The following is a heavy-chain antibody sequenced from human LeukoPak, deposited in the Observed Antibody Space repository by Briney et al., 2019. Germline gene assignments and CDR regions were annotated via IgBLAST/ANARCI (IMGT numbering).Heavy chain of an antibody. CDR1: GYTFTSYD. V-gene: IGHV1-8*03. D-gene: IGHD5-12*01. Sequence: ASVKVSCKASGYTFTSYDINWVRQATGQGLEWMGWMNPNSGNTGYAQKFQGRVTITADKSTSTAYMELSSLRSEDTAVYYCASPRWGYSGYDYVPYWGQGTLVTVSS. J-gene: IGHJ4*02. CDR2: MNPNSGNT. CDR3: ASPRWGYSGYDYVPY.